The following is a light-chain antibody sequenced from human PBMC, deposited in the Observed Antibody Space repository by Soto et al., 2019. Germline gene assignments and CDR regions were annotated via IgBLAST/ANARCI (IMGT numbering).Light chain of an antibody. J-gene: IGKJ1*01. Sequence: DIQMTQSPSSLSASVGDSVTITCRTSQHVDRYLSWYQQIPGRAPKLLIYSASSLVSGVPPRFRGSASGTEFTLSISSLQREDFATYFCQQSSNIPWTFGQGTKGEMK. CDR1: QHVDRY. V-gene: IGKV1-39*01. CDR2: SAS. CDR3: QQSSNIPWT.